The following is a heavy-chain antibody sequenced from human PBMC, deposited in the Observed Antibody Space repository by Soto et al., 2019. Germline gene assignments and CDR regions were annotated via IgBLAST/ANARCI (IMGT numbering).Heavy chain of an antibody. CDR2: INHSGST. J-gene: IGHJ4*02. Sequence: PSETLSLTCAVYGGSFSGYYWSWIRQPPGRGLEWIGEINHSGSTNYNPSLKSRVTISVDKSKNQFSLKLSSVTAADTAVYYCAASLYSSGWYGAWGQGTLVTVSS. V-gene: IGHV4-34*01. CDR3: AASLYSSGWYGA. CDR1: GGSFSGYY. D-gene: IGHD6-19*01.